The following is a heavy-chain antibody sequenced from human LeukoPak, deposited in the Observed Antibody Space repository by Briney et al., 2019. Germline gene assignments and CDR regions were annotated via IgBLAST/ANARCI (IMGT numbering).Heavy chain of an antibody. CDR1: GGSFSGYY. CDR3: ARHGLVPTWGSPFDY. CDR2: INHSGST. V-gene: IGHV4-34*01. Sequence: SETLSLTCAVYGGSFSGYYWSWIRQPPGKGLEWIGEINHSGSTNYNPSLKSRVTISVDTSKNQFSLKLSSLTAADTAVYYCARHGLVPTWGSPFDYWGQGTLVTVSS. D-gene: IGHD2-2*01. J-gene: IGHJ4*02.